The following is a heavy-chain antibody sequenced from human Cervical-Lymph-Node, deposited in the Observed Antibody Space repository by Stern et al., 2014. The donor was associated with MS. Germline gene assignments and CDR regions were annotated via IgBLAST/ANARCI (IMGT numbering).Heavy chain of an antibody. J-gene: IGHJ4*02. CDR2: ISSSSSYI. Sequence: EMQLVESGGGLVKPGGSLRLSCAVSGFTFSSYSMNWVRQAPGKGLEWVSSISSSSSYIYYADSVKGRFTISRDNAKNSLYLQMNSLRAEDTAVYYCARDKGYCSGGSCYSGGIDYWGQGTLVTVSS. CDR3: ARDKGYCSGGSCYSGGIDY. D-gene: IGHD2-15*01. V-gene: IGHV3-21*01. CDR1: GFTFSSYS.